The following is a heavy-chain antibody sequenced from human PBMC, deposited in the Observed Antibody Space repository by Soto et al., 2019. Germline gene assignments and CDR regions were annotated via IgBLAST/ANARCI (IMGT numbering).Heavy chain of an antibody. Sequence: GGSLRLSCAASGFTFSSYEMNWVRQAPGKGLEWVSYISSSGSTIYYADSVKGRFTISRDNAKNSLYLQMNSLRAEDTAVYYCARERTIFGVVIFYGMDVWGQGTTV. CDR3: ARERTIFGVVIFYGMDV. J-gene: IGHJ6*02. CDR2: ISSSGSTI. V-gene: IGHV3-48*03. CDR1: GFTFSSYE. D-gene: IGHD3-3*01.